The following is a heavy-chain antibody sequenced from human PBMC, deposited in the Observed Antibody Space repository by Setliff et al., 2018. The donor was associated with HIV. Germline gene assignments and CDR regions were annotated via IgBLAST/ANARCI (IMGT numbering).Heavy chain of an antibody. D-gene: IGHD5-12*01. J-gene: IGHJ6*02. V-gene: IGHV4-31*03. CDR3: AREPTAYNGYNWDYYGMDL. CDR1: GVSISSGGYY. CDR2: ISSRGST. Sequence: SETLSLTCTVSGVSISSGGYYWNWIRQHPGKGLEWIGYISSRGSTYYNPSLKSRITMSVDTSQNQVSLKLSSVTAADTGVYYCAREPTAYNGYNWDYYGMDLWGQGTMVTVSS.